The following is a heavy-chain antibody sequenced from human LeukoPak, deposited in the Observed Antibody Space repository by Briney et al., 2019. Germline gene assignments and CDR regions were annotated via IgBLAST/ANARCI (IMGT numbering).Heavy chain of an antibody. CDR3: AKGPTYYYDSSGYFDY. CDR2: ISYDGSNK. Sequence: GGSLRLSCAASGFTFSSYGMHWVRQAPGKGLEWVAVISYDGSNKYYADSVKGRFTISRDNAKNSLYLQMNSLRAEDTALYYCAKGPTYYYDSSGYFDYWGQGTLVTVSS. V-gene: IGHV3-30*18. D-gene: IGHD3-22*01. CDR1: GFTFSSYG. J-gene: IGHJ4*02.